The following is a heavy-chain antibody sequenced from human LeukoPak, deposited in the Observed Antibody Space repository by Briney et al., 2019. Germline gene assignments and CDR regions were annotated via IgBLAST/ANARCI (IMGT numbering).Heavy chain of an antibody. D-gene: IGHD2-15*01. J-gene: IGHJ4*02. V-gene: IGHV3-74*01. CDR1: GFTFSSNW. CDR2: IISNENSA. CDR3: ASLLGDCSGGSCYRSPYFDN. Sequence: GGSLRLSCAASGFTFSSNWMHWVRQAPGKGLVWVSRIISNENSATYADSVKGRFTISRDNAKNTLYLQMNSLRADDTAVYYCASLLGDCSGGSCYRSPYFDNWGQGTLVTVSS.